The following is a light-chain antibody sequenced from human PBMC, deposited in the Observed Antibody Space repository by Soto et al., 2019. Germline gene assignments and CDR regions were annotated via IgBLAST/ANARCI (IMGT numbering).Light chain of an antibody. CDR3: QQYYGTPLT. CDR1: QSVLYSSNNKNY. CDR2: WAS. J-gene: IGKJ4*01. V-gene: IGKV4-1*01. Sequence: DIVMTQSPDSLAVSLGERATINCKSSQSVLYSSNNKNYLAWYQQKPGQPPKLLIYWASTRESGVPDRFSGSGSGTDFTLTISSLQAEDVADYYCQQYYGTPLTFGGGTQVEIK.